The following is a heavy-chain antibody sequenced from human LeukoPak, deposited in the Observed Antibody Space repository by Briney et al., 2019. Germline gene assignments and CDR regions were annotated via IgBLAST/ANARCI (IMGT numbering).Heavy chain of an antibody. J-gene: IGHJ6*02. CDR2: ISSSSSYI. D-gene: IGHD6-13*01. V-gene: IGHV3-21*01. CDR1: GFTFSSYS. CDR3: ARDCEVAAAGTVYYYYGMDV. Sequence: GGSLRLSCAASGFTFSSYSMNWVRQAPGKGLEWVSSISSSSSYIYYADSVKGRFTISRDNAKNSLYLQMNSLRVEDTAVYYCARDCEVAAAGTVYYYYGMDVWGQGTTVTVSS.